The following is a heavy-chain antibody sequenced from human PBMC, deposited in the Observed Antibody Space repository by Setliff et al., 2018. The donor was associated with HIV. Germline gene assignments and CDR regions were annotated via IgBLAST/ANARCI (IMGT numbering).Heavy chain of an antibody. CDR2: VSRIGNT. D-gene: IGHD1-26*01. J-gene: IGHJ4*02. V-gene: IGHV4-4*08. CDR1: GISINGYY. Sequence: KPSETLSLTCSVSGISINGYYWSWIRQSPRTRLEWIGYVSRIGNTNYNPSLKSRVTISVDTSKNQFSLQLNSVTAADTAVYFCARTRAPYFFDFWGQGAQVTVSS. CDR3: ARTRAPYFFDF.